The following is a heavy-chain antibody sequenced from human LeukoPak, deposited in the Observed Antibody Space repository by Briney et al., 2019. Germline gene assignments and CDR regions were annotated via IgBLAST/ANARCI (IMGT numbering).Heavy chain of an antibody. CDR1: GFTFSSYA. V-gene: IGHV3-30*04. Sequence: GGSLRLSCAASGFTFSSYAMHWVRQAPGKGLEWVAVISYDGSNKYYADSVKGRFTISRDNSKNTLYLQMNSLRAEDTAVYYCARDHYSSGSYWGQGTLVTVSP. D-gene: IGHD6-19*01. J-gene: IGHJ4*02. CDR2: ISYDGSNK. CDR3: ARDHYSSGSY.